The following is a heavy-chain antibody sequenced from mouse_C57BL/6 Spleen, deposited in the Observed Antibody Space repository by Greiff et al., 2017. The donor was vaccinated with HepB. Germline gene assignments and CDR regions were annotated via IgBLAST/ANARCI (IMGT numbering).Heavy chain of an antibody. D-gene: IGHD1-1*01. Sequence: QVQLKQPGAELVMPGASVKLSCKASGYTFTSYWMHWVKQRPGQGLEWIGEIDPSDSYTNYNQKFKGKSTLTVDKSSSTAYMQLSSLTSEDSAVYYCARLSITTVVARAMDYWGQGTSVTVSS. CDR1: GYTFTSYW. J-gene: IGHJ4*01. CDR3: ARLSITTVVARAMDY. V-gene: IGHV1-69*01. CDR2: IDPSDSYT.